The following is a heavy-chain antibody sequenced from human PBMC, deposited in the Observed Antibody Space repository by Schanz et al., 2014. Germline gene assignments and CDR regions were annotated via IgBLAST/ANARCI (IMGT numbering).Heavy chain of an antibody. J-gene: IGHJ4*02. CDR1: GFSVGNKY. Sequence: VQVVQSGGGLVQPGGSLRLSCAASGFSVGNKYMNWVRQAPGKGPEWVSYIRSSSTPIYYADSVKGRFTISRDNSKNTLYLQMNSLRPEDTAVYYCARGGFGEVSYFDYWGQGTLVTVSS. CDR3: ARGGFGEVSYFDY. V-gene: IGHV3-48*01. CDR2: IRSSSTPI. D-gene: IGHD3-10*01.